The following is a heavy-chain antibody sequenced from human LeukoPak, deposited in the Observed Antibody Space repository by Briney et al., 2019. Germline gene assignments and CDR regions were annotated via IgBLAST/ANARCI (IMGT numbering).Heavy chain of an antibody. CDR2: IRYDGSNK. CDR3: XXDTTLLWFGDPFDY. Sequence: GGSLRLSCAASGFTFSSYGMHWVRQAPGKGLEWVAFIRYDGSNKYYADSVKGRFTISRDNSKNTLYLQMNSLRAEDTAVYYXXXDTTLLWFGDPFDYWGQGTLVTVSS. V-gene: IGHV3-30*02. D-gene: IGHD3-10*01. CDR1: GFTFSSYG. J-gene: IGHJ4*02.